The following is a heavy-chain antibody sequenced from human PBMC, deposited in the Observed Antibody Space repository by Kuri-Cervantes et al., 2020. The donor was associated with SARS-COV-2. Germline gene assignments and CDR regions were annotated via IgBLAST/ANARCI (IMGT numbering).Heavy chain of an antibody. CDR1: GFTFTSSA. V-gene: IGHV1-58*01. J-gene: IGHJ6*02. CDR3: AGIQGPSSYYGMDV. CDR2: IVVGSGNT. Sequence: SVKVSCKASGFTFTSSAVQWVRQARGQRLEWIGWIVVGSGNTNYAQKFQERATITRDMSTSTAYMELSSLRSEDTAVYYCAGIQGPSSYYGMDVWGQGTTVTVSS. D-gene: IGHD5-18*01.